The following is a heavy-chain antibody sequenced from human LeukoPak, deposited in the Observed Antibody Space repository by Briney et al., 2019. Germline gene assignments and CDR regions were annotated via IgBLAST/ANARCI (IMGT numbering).Heavy chain of an antibody. CDR2: IYYRST. D-gene: IGHD3-22*01. J-gene: IGHJ4*02. Sequence: SSETLSLTCTVSGGSISSYYWSWIRQPPGKGLEWIGYIYYRSTNYNPSLKSRVTISIDTSKNQFSLKLSSVTAADTAVYYCARCGALGSSGYYYFDYWGQGTLVTVSS. CDR1: GGSISSYY. V-gene: IGHV4-59*01. CDR3: ARCGALGSSGYYYFDY.